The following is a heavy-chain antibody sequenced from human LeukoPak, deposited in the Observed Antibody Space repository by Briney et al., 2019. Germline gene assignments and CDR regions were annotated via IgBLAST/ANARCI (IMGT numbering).Heavy chain of an antibody. CDR1: GFTFTNAC. CDR3: TTAYYYGSGSPDH. D-gene: IGHD3-10*01. V-gene: IGHV3-15*01. J-gene: IGHJ4*02. Sequence: GGSLRLSCAASGFTFTNACMNWVRQAPGKGLEWVGHIKSKTDGGTTTYAAPVKGRFTISRDDSKDTLHLQMNNLKTEDTAVYYCTTAYYYGSGSPDHWGQGTLVTVSS. CDR2: IKSKTDGGTT.